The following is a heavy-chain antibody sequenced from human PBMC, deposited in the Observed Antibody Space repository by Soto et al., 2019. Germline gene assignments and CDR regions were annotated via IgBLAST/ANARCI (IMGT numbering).Heavy chain of an antibody. J-gene: IGHJ4*02. V-gene: IGHV3-30*18. CDR2: ISADGRDV. CDR3: AKSVPDPACRGGGCHRTFDY. Sequence: QVQLVESGGGVVQPGRSLRLSCAASGFTFSAYVMHWVRQVPGKGLEWVAAISADGRDVFYATSVEGRFTISRDNSKNTLYLQMDSLTSEDTSLYSCAKSVPDPACRGGGCHRTFDYWGQGTLDTVSS. D-gene: IGHD2-15*01. CDR1: GFTFSAYV.